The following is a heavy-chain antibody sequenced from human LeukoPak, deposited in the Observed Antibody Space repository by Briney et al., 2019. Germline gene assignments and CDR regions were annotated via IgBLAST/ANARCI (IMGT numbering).Heavy chain of an antibody. Sequence: PSETLSLTCTVSGGSTTSSNYYWGWIRQPPGKGLEWIGSIYYSGNTYYNPSLKSRVTISVDTSKNQFSLKLISVTAADTAVYYCARLWLGEPHFDYWGQGTLLTVSS. V-gene: IGHV4-39*01. J-gene: IGHJ4*02. CDR2: IYYSGNT. CDR3: ARLWLGEPHFDY. D-gene: IGHD3-10*01. CDR1: GGSTTSSNYY.